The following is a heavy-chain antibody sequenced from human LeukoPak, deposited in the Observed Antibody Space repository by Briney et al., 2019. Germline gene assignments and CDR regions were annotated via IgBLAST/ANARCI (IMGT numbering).Heavy chain of an antibody. CDR2: IYRNGTT. D-gene: IGHD2-2*01. CDR1: GYSISSGHY. V-gene: IGHV4-38-2*02. J-gene: IGHJ6*02. Sequence: PSETLSLTCTVSGYSISSGHYWRWIRQPPGKGLEWIGNIYRNGTTYYNPSLKSRVTISVDTSKNQFSLKLTSVTAADTAVYYCAREVQLPAAPEGMDVWGQGTTVTVSS. CDR3: AREVQLPAAPEGMDV.